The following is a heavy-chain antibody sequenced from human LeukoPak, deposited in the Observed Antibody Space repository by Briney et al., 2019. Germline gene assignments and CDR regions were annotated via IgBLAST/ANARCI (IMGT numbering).Heavy chain of an antibody. D-gene: IGHD2-8*01. CDR3: VRSRNGDY. J-gene: IGHJ4*02. V-gene: IGHV5-51*01. CDR1: GYSFTSYW. CDR2: IYPGDSDT. Sequence: GESLKVSCKGSGYSFTSYWIGWVRQVPGKGLEWMGSIYPGDSDTTYSPSFQGQVTISADKTISTAYLQWSSLKASDTAMYYCVRSRNGDYWGQGTLVTVSS.